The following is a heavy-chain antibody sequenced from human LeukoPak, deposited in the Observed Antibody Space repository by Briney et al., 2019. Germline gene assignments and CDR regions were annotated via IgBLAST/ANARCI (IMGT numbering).Heavy chain of an antibody. CDR3: AKDLLAVVAADAFDI. CDR2: ISYDGSNK. J-gene: IGHJ3*02. CDR1: GFTFSSYG. V-gene: IGHV3-30*18. D-gene: IGHD2-15*01. Sequence: LGGSLRLSCAASGFTFSSYGMHWVRQAPGKGLEWVAVISYDGSNKYYADSVKGRFTISRDNSKNTLYLQMNSLRAEDTAVYYCAKDLLAVVAADAFDIWGQGTMVTVSS.